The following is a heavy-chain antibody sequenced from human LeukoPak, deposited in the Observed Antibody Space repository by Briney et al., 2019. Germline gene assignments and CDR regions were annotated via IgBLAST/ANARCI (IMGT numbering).Heavy chain of an antibody. Sequence: GGSLRLSCAASGFTFGDAWMSWVRQAPGKGLECVGRIKSTPDGAATDYAAPVRGRFTISRDDSNNTLYLQMDSLKTEDTAVYYCTTDGGFWSRDVAHKFDIWGQGTLVTVSS. CDR1: GFTFGDAW. CDR2: IKSTPDGAAT. V-gene: IGHV3-15*05. CDR3: TTDGGFWSRDVAHKFDI. D-gene: IGHD2-15*01. J-gene: IGHJ4*02.